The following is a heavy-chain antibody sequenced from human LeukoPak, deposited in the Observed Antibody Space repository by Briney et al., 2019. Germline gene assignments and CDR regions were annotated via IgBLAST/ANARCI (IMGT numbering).Heavy chain of an antibody. CDR3: ARVGPIVATIDDAFDI. D-gene: IGHD5-12*01. Sequence: SETLSLTSAVYGGSFSGYYWSGIRQPPGKGLEWIGEINHSGSTNYNPSLKSRVTISVDTSKHQFALKLSSVTAADTAVYYCARVGPIVATIDDAFDIWGQGTMVTVSS. J-gene: IGHJ3*02. CDR1: GGSFSGYY. CDR2: INHSGST. V-gene: IGHV4-34*01.